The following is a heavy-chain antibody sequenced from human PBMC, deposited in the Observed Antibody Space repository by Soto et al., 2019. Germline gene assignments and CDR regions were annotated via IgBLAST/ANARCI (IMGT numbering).Heavy chain of an antibody. CDR2: IYPGDSDA. J-gene: IGHJ4*02. CDR1: GYNFATYW. Sequence: GESLKISCKASGYNFATYWIAWVRQMPGKGLEYMGIIYPGDSDARYSPSFQGQVTFSADKSISTAYLQWSSLTASDTAMYYCARLSGSSSSPFDYWGQGTLVTVSS. CDR3: ARLSGSSSSPFDY. V-gene: IGHV5-51*01. D-gene: IGHD6-6*01.